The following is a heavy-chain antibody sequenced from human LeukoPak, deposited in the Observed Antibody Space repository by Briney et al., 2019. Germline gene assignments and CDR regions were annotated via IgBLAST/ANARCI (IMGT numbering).Heavy chain of an antibody. V-gene: IGHV3-7*05. CDR3: ARKGRIDY. CDR1: GFTFSNWW. J-gene: IGHJ4*02. CDR2: IKEDGSEK. Sequence: PGGSLRLSCAASGFTFSNWWMTWVRQAPGKGREWVANIKEDGSEKNHVESVKGRFTISRDNAKNSLYLQMNSLRTEDTAVYYCARKGRIDYWGQGTLVTVSS. D-gene: IGHD3-10*01.